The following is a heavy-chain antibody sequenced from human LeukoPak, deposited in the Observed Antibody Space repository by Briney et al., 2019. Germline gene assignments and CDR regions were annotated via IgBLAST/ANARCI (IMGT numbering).Heavy chain of an antibody. CDR2: IIPIFGTA. J-gene: IGHJ6*02. CDR1: GGTFSSYA. V-gene: IGHV1-69*13. Sequence: SVKVSCKASGGTFSSYAISWVRQAPGQGLEWMGGIIPIFGTANYAQKFQGRVTITADESTSTAYMELSSLRSEDTAVYYCARDRMATTPLYYYGMDVWGQGTTVTVSS. CDR3: ARDRMATTPLYYYGMDV. D-gene: IGHD5-24*01.